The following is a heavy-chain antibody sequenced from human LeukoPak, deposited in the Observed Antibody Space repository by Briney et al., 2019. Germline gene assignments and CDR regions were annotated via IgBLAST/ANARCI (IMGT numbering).Heavy chain of an antibody. CDR2: ISAYNGNT. CDR1: GYTFTSYG. Sequence: GAPVKVSCTASGYTFTSYGISWVRQAPGQGLEWMGWISAYNGNTNSAQKLQGRVTMTTHTSTSTAYMELRSLRSEDTAVYYCARDRPLGSSGLLKFDPWGQGTLVTVSS. CDR3: ARDRPLGSSGLLKFDP. J-gene: IGHJ5*02. V-gene: IGHV1-18*01. D-gene: IGHD3-22*01.